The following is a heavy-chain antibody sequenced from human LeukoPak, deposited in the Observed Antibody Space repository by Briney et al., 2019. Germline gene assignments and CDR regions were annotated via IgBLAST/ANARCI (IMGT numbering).Heavy chain of an antibody. D-gene: IGHD6-13*01. CDR2: INHSGST. V-gene: IGHV4-30-2*01. J-gene: IGHJ4*02. Sequence: SETLSLTCAVSGGSISSGGYSWSWIRQPPGKGLEWIGEINHSGSTDYNPSLKSRVTISVDTSKNQFSLKLSSVTAADTAVYYCARLSSGSSSWYDIDYWGQGTLVTVSS. CDR3: ARLSSGSSSWYDIDY. CDR1: GGSISSGGYS.